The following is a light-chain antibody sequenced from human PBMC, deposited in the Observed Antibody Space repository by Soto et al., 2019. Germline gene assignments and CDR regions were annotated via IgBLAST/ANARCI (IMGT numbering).Light chain of an antibody. CDR1: SSDVGGSDY. J-gene: IGLJ1*01. CDR3: ISHVGHSNV. Sequence: QYALTQPPSASGSPGQSVTISCTGTSSDVGGSDYVSWYQHHPGKAPKLMIYDVSKRPSGVPDRFSGSKSGNMASLTVSGLQAEDEADYYCISHVGHSNVFGTGTKVTVL. CDR2: DVS. V-gene: IGLV2-8*01.